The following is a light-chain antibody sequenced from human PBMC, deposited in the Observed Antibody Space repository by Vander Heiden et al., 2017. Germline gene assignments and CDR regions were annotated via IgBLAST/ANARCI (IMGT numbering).Light chain of an antibody. CDR3: SSEKSSSNPRV. V-gene: IGLV2-14*01. Sequence: SALTQPASVSVSPGQSITIPCTGTSSEVGGYNYVAWYQQHTGEAPKLMIYDGSNRHAGVANRFSGTKSGNTASMTIPGLQAEEEADYYCSSEKSSSNPRVFGTGTKVTVL. J-gene: IGLJ1*01. CDR2: DGS. CDR1: SSEVGGYNY.